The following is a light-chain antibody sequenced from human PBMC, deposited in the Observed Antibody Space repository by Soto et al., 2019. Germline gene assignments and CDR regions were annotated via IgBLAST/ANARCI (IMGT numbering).Light chain of an antibody. CDR2: GAS. CDR1: QSVSSN. CDR3: QQYNNWPPWT. Sequence: EIVMTQSPATLSVSPGERATLSCRASQSVSSNLAWYQQKPGQAPRRLIFGASTRATGIPARFSGSGSGTDFTLTISSLQSEDFAVYYCQQYNNWPPWTFGQGTQVEIK. V-gene: IGKV3-15*01. J-gene: IGKJ1*01.